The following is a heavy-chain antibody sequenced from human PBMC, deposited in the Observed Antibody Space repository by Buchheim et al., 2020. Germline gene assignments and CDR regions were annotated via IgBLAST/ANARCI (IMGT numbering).Heavy chain of an antibody. CDR3: AGSSYYYDSSGYLGY. V-gene: IGHV4-59*08. Sequence: QVQLQESGPGLVKPSETLSLTCTVSGGSISSYYWSWIRQPPGKGLEWIGYIYYSGSTNYNPSLKSRVTISVDTSKNQFSLKLSSVTAADTAVYYCAGSSYYYDSSGYLGYWGQGTL. D-gene: IGHD3-22*01. CDR2: IYYSGST. CDR1: GGSISSYY. J-gene: IGHJ4*02.